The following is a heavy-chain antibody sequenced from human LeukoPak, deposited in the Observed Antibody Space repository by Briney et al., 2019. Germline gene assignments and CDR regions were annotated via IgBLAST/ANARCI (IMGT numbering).Heavy chain of an antibody. J-gene: IGHJ5*02. D-gene: IGHD3-9*01. V-gene: IGHV1-69*13. CDR2: IIPIFGTA. CDR3: ARDVRGRILTGGLHEGFDP. CDR1: GGTFSSYA. Sequence: VKVSCKASGGTFSSYAISWVRQAPGQGLEWMGGIIPIFGTANYAQKFQGRVTITADESTSTAYMELSSLRSGDTAVYYCARDVRGRILTGGLHEGFDPWGQGTLVTVSS.